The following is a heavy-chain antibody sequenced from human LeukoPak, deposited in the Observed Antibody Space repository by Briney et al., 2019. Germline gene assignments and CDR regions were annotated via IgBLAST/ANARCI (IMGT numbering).Heavy chain of an antibody. Sequence: GGSLRLSCTTSGFTFSDYYMSWIRQAPGKGLEWVSYISSSGSTIYYADSVKGRFTISRDNSKNTLYLQMNSLRAEDTAVYYCAKDAGDGYNYYFDYWGQGTLVTVSS. D-gene: IGHD5-24*01. CDR2: ISSSGSTI. V-gene: IGHV3-11*04. CDR1: GFTFSDYY. J-gene: IGHJ4*02. CDR3: AKDAGDGYNYYFDY.